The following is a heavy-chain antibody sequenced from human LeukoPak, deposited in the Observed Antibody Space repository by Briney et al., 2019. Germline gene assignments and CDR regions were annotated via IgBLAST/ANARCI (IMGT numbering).Heavy chain of an antibody. CDR1: GFTFSDYA. Sequence: GGSLRLSCVASGFTFSDYAMNWVRQAPGKGLEWVSTFKTNYNQVYYAESVRGRFTISTDNSKNTAYLQMNSLRVEDTALYYCARSVPDYTRFDFWGRGALVTVSS. J-gene: IGHJ4*02. CDR3: ARSVPDYTRFDF. CDR2: FKTNYNQV. V-gene: IGHV3-23*05. D-gene: IGHD4-11*01.